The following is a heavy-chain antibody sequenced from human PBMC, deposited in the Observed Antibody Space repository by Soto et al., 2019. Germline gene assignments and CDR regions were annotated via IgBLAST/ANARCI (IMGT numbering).Heavy chain of an antibody. Sequence: GGSLRLSCQASGFNFRMYEMHWVRKAPGKGLKWVSYISSSGLTTYYADFAEGRFTISRDNAKDSLYLHLNSLRVGDTAVHYCARYGTRGDWWGLGTQVTVSS. CDR3: ARYGTRGDW. CDR2: ISSSGLTT. J-gene: IGHJ5*01. V-gene: IGHV3-48*03. CDR1: GFNFRMYE. D-gene: IGHD3-10*01.